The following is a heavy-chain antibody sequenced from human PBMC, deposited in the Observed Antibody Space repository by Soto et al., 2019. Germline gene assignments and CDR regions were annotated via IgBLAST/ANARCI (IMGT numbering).Heavy chain of an antibody. D-gene: IGHD2-2*01. CDR2: IIPILGIA. CDR1: GGTFSSYT. J-gene: IGHJ3*02. V-gene: IGHV1-69*02. Sequence: GASVKVSCKASGGTFSSYTISWVRQAPGQGLEWMGRIIPILGIANYAQKFQGRVTITADKSTSTAYMELSSLRSEDTAVYYCARGIVVVPAAMPDAFTYLLKNDAFDIWGQGTMVNVSS. CDR3: ARGIVVVPAAMPDAFTYLLKNDAFDI.